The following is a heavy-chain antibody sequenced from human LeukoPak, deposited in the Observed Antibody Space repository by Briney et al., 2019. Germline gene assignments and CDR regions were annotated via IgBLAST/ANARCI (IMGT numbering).Heavy chain of an antibody. CDR1: GGSISSSSYY. V-gene: IGHV4-39*07. J-gene: IGHJ4*02. Sequence: PSETLSLTCTVSGGSISSSSYYWGWIRRPPGKGLEWIGSIYYSGSTYYNPSLKSRVTISVDTSKNQFSLKLSSVTAADTAVYYCARDWPPTDTAMVRAHYWGQGTLVTVSS. CDR3: ARDWPPTDTAMVRAHY. D-gene: IGHD5-18*01. CDR2: IYYSGST.